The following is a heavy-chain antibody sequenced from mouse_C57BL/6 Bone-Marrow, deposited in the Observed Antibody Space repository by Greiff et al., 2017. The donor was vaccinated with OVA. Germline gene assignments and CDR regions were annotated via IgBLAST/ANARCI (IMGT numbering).Heavy chain of an antibody. CDR1: GFTFSNYW. CDR2: IRLKSDNYAT. J-gene: IGHJ3*01. D-gene: IGHD3-1*01. Sequence: EVQGVESGGGLVQPGGSMKLSCVASGFTFSNYWMNWVRQSPEKGLEWVAQIRLKSDNYATHYAESVKGRFTISRDDSKSSVYLQMNNLRAEDTGIYYCTVPTGAYWGQGTLVTVSA. CDR3: TVPTGAY. V-gene: IGHV6-3*01.